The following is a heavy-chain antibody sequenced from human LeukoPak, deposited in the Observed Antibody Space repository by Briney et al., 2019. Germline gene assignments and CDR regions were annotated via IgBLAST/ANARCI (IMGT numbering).Heavy chain of an antibody. CDR3: ARGAAVAANLDWFDP. V-gene: IGHV1-2*02. J-gene: IGHJ5*02. CDR2: INPNSGGT. Sequence: ASVKVSCKASGYTFTGYYMHWVRQAPGQGLEWMGWINPNSGGTNYAQKFQGRVTMTRDTSISTAYMELSRLRSDDTAVYYCARGAAVAANLDWFDPWGQGTLVTVSS. D-gene: IGHD2-15*01. CDR1: GYTFTGYY.